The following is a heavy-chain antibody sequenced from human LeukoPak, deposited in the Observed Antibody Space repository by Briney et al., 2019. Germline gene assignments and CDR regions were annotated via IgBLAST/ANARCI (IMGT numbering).Heavy chain of an antibody. CDR2: INPSGGTT. J-gene: IGHJ4*02. CDR1: GYTFTSYG. D-gene: IGHD6-6*01. V-gene: IGHV1-46*01. CDR3: ARDSSIAARPVGYYFDY. Sequence: ASVKVSCKASGYTFTSYGISWVRQAPGQGLEWMGIINPSGGTTFYAQKFQGRVTITTDESTSTAYMELSSLRSEDTAVYYCARDSSIAARPVGYYFDYWGQGTLVTVSS.